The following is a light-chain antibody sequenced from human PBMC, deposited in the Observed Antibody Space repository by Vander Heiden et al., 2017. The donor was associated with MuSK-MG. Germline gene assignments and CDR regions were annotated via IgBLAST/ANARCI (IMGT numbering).Light chain of an antibody. V-gene: IGKV1-27*01. CDR3: QKYNSAPWT. CDR2: AAS. J-gene: IGKJ1*01. CDR1: QGISNY. Sequence: DIQMTQSPSSLSASVGDRVTITCRASQGISNYLAWYQQKPGKVPKLLIYAASTLQSGVPSRFSGSGYGTDFTLTISSLQPEDVAKYYCQKYNSAPWTFGQGTKVEIK.